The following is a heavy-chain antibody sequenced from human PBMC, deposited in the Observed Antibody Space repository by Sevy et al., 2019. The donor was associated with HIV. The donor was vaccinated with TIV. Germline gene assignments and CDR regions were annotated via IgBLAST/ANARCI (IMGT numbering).Heavy chain of an antibody. V-gene: IGHV3-30*02. D-gene: IGHD6-25*01. J-gene: IGHJ6*02. CDR3: ANGGSGGADHYGMDV. Sequence: GGSLRLSCAASGFRFNNFGMYWVRQAPGKGLEGVAFIRYDGINKYYVDSVKGRSTISRDNSKDTPYVEMKSQRLGDRVIYYCANGGSGGADHYGMDVWGQGTTVTVSS. CDR1: GFRFNNFG. CDR2: IRYDGINK.